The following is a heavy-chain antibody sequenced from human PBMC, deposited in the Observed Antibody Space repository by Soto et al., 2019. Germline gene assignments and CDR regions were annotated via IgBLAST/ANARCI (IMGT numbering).Heavy chain of an antibody. CDR1: GFTFSSCD. CDR3: AKDGGGGFDY. D-gene: IGHD3-16*01. J-gene: IGHJ4*02. Sequence: EVPLLESGGGLVQPGGSLRLSCAASGFTFSSCDLSWVRQAPGKGLEWVSAISDSGDSTWHADSVKGRFTISRDNSKNTLYLQMDSLRAEDTAVYYCAKDGGGGFDYWGQGTLVTVSS. V-gene: IGHV3-23*01. CDR2: ISDSGDST.